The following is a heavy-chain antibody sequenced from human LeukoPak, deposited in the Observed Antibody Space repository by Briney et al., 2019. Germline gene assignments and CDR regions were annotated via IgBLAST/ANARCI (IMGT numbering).Heavy chain of an antibody. V-gene: IGHV4-39*01. CDR1: GGSISSSSYY. CDR3: AKTAEAAAAFYWFDP. D-gene: IGHD6-13*01. Sequence: ASETLSLTCTVSGGSISSSSYYWGWIRQPPGKGLEWIGSIYYSGSTYYNPSLKSRVTISVDTSKNQFSLKLSSVTAADTAVYYCAKTAEAAAAFYWFDPWGQGTLVTVSS. CDR2: IYYSGST. J-gene: IGHJ5*02.